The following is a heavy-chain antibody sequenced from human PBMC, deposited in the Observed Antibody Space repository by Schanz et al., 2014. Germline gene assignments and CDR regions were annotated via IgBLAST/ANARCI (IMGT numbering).Heavy chain of an antibody. V-gene: IGHV3-33*01. J-gene: IGHJ6*02. D-gene: IGHD3-9*01. CDR3: ARDSGPYYDKSMDV. CDR1: GFIFSNYG. CDR2: IWSDGSGK. Sequence: QVQMVESGGGVVQPGRSLRLSCVASGFIFSNYGMHWVRQAPGKGLEWVAVIWSDGSGKYYADSVKGRFTISRDSPKNTLYLQMNSLRAEDTALYYCARDSGPYYDKSMDVWGQGTTVAVSS.